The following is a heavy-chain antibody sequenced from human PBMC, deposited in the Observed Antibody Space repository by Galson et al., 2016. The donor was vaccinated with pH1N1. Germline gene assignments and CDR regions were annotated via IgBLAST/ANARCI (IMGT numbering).Heavy chain of an antibody. CDR3: VKDSDYGGQLR. D-gene: IGHD4-17*01. V-gene: IGHV3-30*02. J-gene: IGHJ4*02. CDR2: IRFEGSKK. Sequence: SLRLSCAASGFIFNSNAMNWVRQAPGTGLEWVAFIRFEGSKKSYADSVKGRFTISRDNSRSTLFLHMNSLRPEDTAVYYCVKDSDYGGQLRWGQGTLVTVSS. CDR1: GFIFNSNA.